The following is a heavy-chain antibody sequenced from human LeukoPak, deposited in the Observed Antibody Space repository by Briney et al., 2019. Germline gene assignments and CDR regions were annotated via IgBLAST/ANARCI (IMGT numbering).Heavy chain of an antibody. J-gene: IGHJ4*02. CDR3: ARRESGYPFDY. Sequence: SETLSLTCSVSGGSVSGYYWSWIRQPPGKGLEWIGYIYYSGSTNYNPSLKSRVTISVDTSKNQFSLKLSSVTAPDTAVYYCARRESGYPFDYWGQGTLVTVSS. D-gene: IGHD5-12*01. V-gene: IGHV4-59*08. CDR1: GGSVSGYY. CDR2: IYYSGST.